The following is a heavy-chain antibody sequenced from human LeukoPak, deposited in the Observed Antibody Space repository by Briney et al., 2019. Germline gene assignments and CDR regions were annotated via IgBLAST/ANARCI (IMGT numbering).Heavy chain of an antibody. CDR3: ARTRWDCSGGSCYSWYYYYYMDV. CDR2: IYYSGSN. J-gene: IGHJ6*03. CDR1: GGSVSSGCYS. V-gene: IGHV4-61*01. D-gene: IGHD2-15*01. Sequence: SETLSLTCTVSGGSVSSGCYSWSWIRPPPGMGLVWIGNIYYSGSNNYRPPLESRVTISVDTSKNHFSMNLSSVTAADTAVYYCARTRWDCSGGSCYSWYYYYYMDVWGKGTTVTVSS.